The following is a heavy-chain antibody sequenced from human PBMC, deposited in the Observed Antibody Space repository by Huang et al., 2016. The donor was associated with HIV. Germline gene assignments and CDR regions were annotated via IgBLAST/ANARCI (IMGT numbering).Heavy chain of an antibody. CDR1: GGSISSHY. D-gene: IGHD2-15*01. J-gene: IGHJ4*01. V-gene: IGHV4-59*11. Sequence: QVQLQESGPGLVKPSETLSLTCSVSGGSISSHYWSWIRQPPGKGLEWIGSVYYSGVSNYSPSLKRRVCISVDTSRNQFALKLSSVTAADTAVYYCARDRRHCSGGSCYYSDYWGHGTLVTVSS. CDR3: ARDRRHCSGGSCYYSDY. CDR2: VYYSGVS.